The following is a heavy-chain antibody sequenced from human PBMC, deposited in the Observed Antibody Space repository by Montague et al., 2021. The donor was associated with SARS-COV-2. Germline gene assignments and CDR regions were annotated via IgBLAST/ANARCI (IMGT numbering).Heavy chain of an antibody. D-gene: IGHD5-12*01. V-gene: IGHV4-61*02. CDR1: GGSISSGSYY. J-gene: IGHJ4*02. CDR3: ARAHSGSWAHLDN. CDR2: IYTSGTT. Sequence: TLSLTCTVSGGSISSGSYYWSWIRQPAGKGLEWIGRIYTSGTTXYGXXXKSRVTISVDTSKNQFSLKLTSVTAADTAVYYCARAHSGSWAHLDNWGQGSLVTVSS.